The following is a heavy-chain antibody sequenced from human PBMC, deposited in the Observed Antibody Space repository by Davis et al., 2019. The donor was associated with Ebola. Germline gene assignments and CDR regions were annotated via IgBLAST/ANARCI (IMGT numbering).Heavy chain of an antibody. D-gene: IGHD6-19*01. CDR3: AKDGSSGTWDS. J-gene: IGHJ5*01. V-gene: IGHV3-23*01. Sequence: DSVKGRFTISRDFSKNTLYLEMNSLKVDDTAIYYCAKDGSSGTWDSWGQGTLVTASS.